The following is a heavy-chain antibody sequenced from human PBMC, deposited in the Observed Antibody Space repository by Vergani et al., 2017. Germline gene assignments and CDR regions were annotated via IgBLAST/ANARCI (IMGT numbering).Heavy chain of an antibody. V-gene: IGHV3-48*03. J-gene: IGHJ5*02. CDR1: GFTFSSYE. D-gene: IGHD2-2*02. Sequence: EVQLVESGGGLVQPGGSLRLSCAASGFTFSSYEMNWVRQAPGKGLEWVSYISSSGSTIYYADSVKGRFTISRDNAKNSLYLQMNSLRAEDTAVYYCARGGYCSSTSCYTTTWFDPWGQGTLVTVSS. CDR3: ARGGYCSSTSCYTTTWFDP. CDR2: ISSSGSTI.